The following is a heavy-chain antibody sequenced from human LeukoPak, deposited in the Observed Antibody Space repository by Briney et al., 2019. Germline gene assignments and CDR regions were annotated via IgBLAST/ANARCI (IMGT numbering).Heavy chain of an antibody. Sequence: GGSLRLSCAASGFTFINAWMAWVRQAPGKGLEWVSFISSSSSYIYYADSVKGRFTISRDNAKNSLYLQMNSPRAEDTAVYYCARGSSSWYYFDYWGQGTLVTVSS. CDR2: ISSSSSYI. CDR3: ARGSSSWYYFDY. D-gene: IGHD6-13*01. V-gene: IGHV3-21*01. J-gene: IGHJ4*02. CDR1: GFTFINAW.